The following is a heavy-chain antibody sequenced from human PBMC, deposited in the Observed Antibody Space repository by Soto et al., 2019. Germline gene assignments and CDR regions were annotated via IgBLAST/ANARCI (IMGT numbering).Heavy chain of an antibody. V-gene: IGHV4-30-4*01. CDR3: ARDVTSGIYGMDV. D-gene: IGHD2-15*01. J-gene: IGHJ6*02. CDR1: SGSISSGHFY. CDR2: IYYSGST. Sequence: SETLSLTCTVSSGSISSGHFYWSWIRQPPGKGLEWIGYIYYSGSTYYNPSLKSRVTISVDTSKNQFSLKLNSVTAADTAVYYCARDVTSGIYGMDVWGQGTTVTVSS.